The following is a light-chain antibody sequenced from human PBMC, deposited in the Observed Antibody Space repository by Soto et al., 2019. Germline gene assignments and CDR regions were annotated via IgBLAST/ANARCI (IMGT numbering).Light chain of an antibody. Sequence: QSALTQPASVSGSPGQSITISCTGTSNTYDYVSWYQQHPGEAPKLMIHDVSNRPSGVSNRFSGSKSGNTASLTISGLQAEDEADYYCSSYTPGSAGVFGGGTKLTVL. J-gene: IGLJ3*02. CDR2: DVS. CDR3: SSYTPGSAGV. V-gene: IGLV2-14*01. CDR1: SNTYDY.